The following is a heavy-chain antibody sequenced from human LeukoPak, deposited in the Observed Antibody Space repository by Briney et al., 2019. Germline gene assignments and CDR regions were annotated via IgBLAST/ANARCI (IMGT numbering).Heavy chain of an antibody. CDR3: ARLHPPESRAVLNYGMDV. V-gene: IGHV4-59*01. CDR1: GGSISSYY. J-gene: IGHJ6*02. Sequence: SETLSLTCIVSGGSISSYYWSWIRQSPGKGLEWIAYIYSGGSTNYNPSLKSRVTISVDTSKSHFSLKLNSVTAADTAVYYCARLHPPESRAVLNYGMDVWGQGTTVTVSS. CDR2: IYSGGST. D-gene: IGHD3-9*01.